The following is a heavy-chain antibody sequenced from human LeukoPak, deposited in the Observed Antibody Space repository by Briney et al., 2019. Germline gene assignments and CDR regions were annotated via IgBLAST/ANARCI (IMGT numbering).Heavy chain of an antibody. CDR1: GYTFTNYG. J-gene: IGHJ4*02. CDR3: ARDRDTSSNIDLDS. CDR2: INTNTRNP. D-gene: IGHD2-2*01. V-gene: IGHV7-4-1*02. Sequence: GASVKVSCKASGYTFTNYGISWVRQAPGQGLEWMGWINTNTRNPTYAQGFTGRFVFSLDTSVSTAFLQISGLQAEDSAMYYCARDRDTSSNIDLDSWGQGTLVTVSS.